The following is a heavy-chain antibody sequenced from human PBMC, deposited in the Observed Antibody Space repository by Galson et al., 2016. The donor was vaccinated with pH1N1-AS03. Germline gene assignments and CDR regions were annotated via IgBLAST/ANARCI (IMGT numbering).Heavy chain of an antibody. CDR3: AKLRADYDHLTGYSWRAMDV. CDR2: IYYSGST. V-gene: IGHV4-59*08. CDR1: GFSFSKEW. J-gene: IGHJ6*02. D-gene: IGHD3-9*01. Sequence: LRLSCAASGFSFSKEWMIWVRQAPGKGLEWIGYIYYSGSTNYNPSLKSRVTISEDTPKNQVSLNLTSVTAADTAVYYCAKLRADYDHLTGYSWRAMDVWGQGTTVTVSS.